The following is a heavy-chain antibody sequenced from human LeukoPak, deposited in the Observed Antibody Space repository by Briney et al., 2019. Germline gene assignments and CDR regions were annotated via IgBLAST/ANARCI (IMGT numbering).Heavy chain of an antibody. J-gene: IGHJ4*02. V-gene: IGHV3-48*02. D-gene: IGHD3-9*01. CDR3: ARDFLGARRYFDWLLYERYFDY. CDR1: GFTFSSYW. Sequence: GGSLRLSCAASGFTFSSYWMNWVRQAPGKGLEWVSYISSSSSTVYYADSVKGRFTISRDNAKNSLYLQMNSLRDEDTAVYYCARDFLGARRYFDWLLYERYFDYWGQGTLVIVSS. CDR2: ISSSSSTV.